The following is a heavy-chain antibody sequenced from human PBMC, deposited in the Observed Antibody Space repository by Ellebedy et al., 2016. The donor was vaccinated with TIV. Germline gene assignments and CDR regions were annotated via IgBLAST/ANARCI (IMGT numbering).Heavy chain of an antibody. J-gene: IGHJ3*02. Sequence: GESLKISXAASGFTFSTYWLSWVRQAPGKGLEWMATINHDGTEKYFVDSVKGRFTVSRDNAKNSLYLQMNSLRAEDTAVYYCARVGSYWDAFDIWGQGTMVTVSS. D-gene: IGHD1-26*01. V-gene: IGHV3-7*01. CDR1: GFTFSTYW. CDR3: ARVGSYWDAFDI. CDR2: INHDGTEK.